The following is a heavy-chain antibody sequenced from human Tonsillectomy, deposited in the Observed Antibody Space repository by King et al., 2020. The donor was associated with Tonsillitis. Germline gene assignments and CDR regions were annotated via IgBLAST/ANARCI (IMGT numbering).Heavy chain of an antibody. J-gene: IGHJ4*02. CDR1: GFTFSSYA. V-gene: IGHV3-30*04. Sequence: VQLVESGGGVVQPGRSLRLSCAASGFTFSSYAMHWVRQAPGKGLEWVAVISYDGSNKYYADSVKGRFTISRDNSKNTLYLQMNSLRAEDTAVYYCARDSGWYLGYWGQGTLVTGSS. CDR3: ARDSGWYLGY. CDR2: ISYDGSNK. D-gene: IGHD6-19*01.